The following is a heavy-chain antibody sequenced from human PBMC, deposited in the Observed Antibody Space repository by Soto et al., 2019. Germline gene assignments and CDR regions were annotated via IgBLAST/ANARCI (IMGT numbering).Heavy chain of an antibody. CDR1: GFIVNINY. CDR3: AGLKSRIWLGNYYYGMDV. J-gene: IGHJ6*02. CDR2: IYSGGTA. D-gene: IGHD6-13*01. V-gene: IGHV3-66*01. Sequence: EVQVVESGGGLVQPGGSLRLSCAASGFIVNINYMSWVRQARGKGLEWVSAIYSGGTAYYADSVKGRFTISRDNSKNTLYLQLNSLRDEDTAVYYCAGLKSRIWLGNYYYGMDVWGQGTTVTVSS.